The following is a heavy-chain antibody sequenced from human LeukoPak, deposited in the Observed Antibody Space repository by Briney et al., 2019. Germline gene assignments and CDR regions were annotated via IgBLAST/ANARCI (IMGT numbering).Heavy chain of an antibody. CDR3: ARDMGSGSLHY. D-gene: IGHD1-26*01. CDR1: GYTFTTYA. V-gene: IGHV1-3*04. Sequence: ASVKVSCKASGYTFTTYAIHWVRQAPGQRLEWLGWINTGNGDTRYSQTFQGRVTITRDISASTAYMELSSLRPEDTAVYYCARDMGSGSLHYWGQGTLVTVSS. CDR2: INTGNGDT. J-gene: IGHJ4*02.